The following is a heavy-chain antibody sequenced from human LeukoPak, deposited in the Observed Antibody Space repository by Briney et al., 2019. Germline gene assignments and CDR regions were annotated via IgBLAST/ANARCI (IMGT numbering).Heavy chain of an antibody. Sequence: GGSLRLSCAASGFTFSSYAMSWVRQAPGKGLEWVSAISGSGGSTYYADSVKGRFTISRHNSKNTLYLQMNSLRAEDTAVYYCARLSYLLGAFDIWGQGTMVTVSS. CDR1: GFTFSSYA. D-gene: IGHD1-26*01. CDR2: ISGSGGST. V-gene: IGHV3-23*01. CDR3: ARLSYLLGAFDI. J-gene: IGHJ3*02.